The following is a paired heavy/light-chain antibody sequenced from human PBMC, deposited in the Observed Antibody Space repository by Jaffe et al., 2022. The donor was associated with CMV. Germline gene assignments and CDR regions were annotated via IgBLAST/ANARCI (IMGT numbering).Light chain of an antibody. V-gene: IGLV3-1*01. CDR2: QHS. J-gene: IGLJ2*01. CDR3: QAWDSSLRDMV. Sequence: SYEVTQPLSVSVSPGQTATITCSGDKLGDKHICWYQQKPGQSPVLVIYQHSRRPSGIPERFSGSSSGNTATLTISGTQAMDEADYYCQAWDSSLRDMVFGGGTKLTVL. CDR1: KLGDKH.
Heavy chain of an antibody. CDR2: ISGGGGGA. J-gene: IGHJ6*03. CDR1: GFTFSTNA. D-gene: IGHD3-3*01. CDR3: AKDPKYDFWSDHYYYYMDV. Sequence: EMQLVESGGGLVQPGGSLRLSCEASGFTFSTNAMSWVRQAPGKGLEWVSAISGGGGGAIYADSVRGRFTISRDNSKSTLYLQMNSLRAEDTAVYYCAKDPKYDFWSDHYYYYMDVWGKGTTVTVSS. V-gene: IGHV3-23*04.